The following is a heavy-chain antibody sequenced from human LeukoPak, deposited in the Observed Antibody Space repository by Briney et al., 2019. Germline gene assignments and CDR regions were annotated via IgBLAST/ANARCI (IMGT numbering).Heavy chain of an antibody. J-gene: IGHJ4*02. Sequence: GGSLRLSCAASGFTFSSYSMNWVRQAPGKGLEWVSSISSSSSYIYYADSVKGRFTISRDNSKNTLYLQMNSLRAEDTAVYYCARDLGSTTVVTAGDWGQGTLVTVSS. D-gene: IGHD4-17*01. V-gene: IGHV3-21*01. CDR3: ARDLGSTTVVTAGD. CDR2: ISSSSSYI. CDR1: GFTFSSYS.